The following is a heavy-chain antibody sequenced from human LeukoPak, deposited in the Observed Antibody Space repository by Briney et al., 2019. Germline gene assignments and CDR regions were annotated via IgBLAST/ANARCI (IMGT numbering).Heavy chain of an antibody. J-gene: IGHJ5*02. V-gene: IGHV4-4*07. CDR3: ARDSIAAADLGRNWFDP. Sequence: SETLSLTCTVSGGSISSYYWSWIRQPAGKGLEWIGRIYTSGSTNYNPSLKSRVTMSVDTSKNQFSLKLSSVTAADTAVYYCARDSIAAADLGRNWFDPWGQGTLVTVSS. CDR2: IYTSGST. CDR1: GGSISSYY. D-gene: IGHD6-13*01.